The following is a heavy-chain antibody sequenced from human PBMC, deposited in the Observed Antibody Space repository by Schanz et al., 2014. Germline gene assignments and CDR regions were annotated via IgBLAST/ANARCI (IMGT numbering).Heavy chain of an antibody. J-gene: IGHJ3*02. Sequence: QVQLVQSGAEVKKPGSSVKVSCKASGGTFNDFGISWVRQAPGQGPEWMGRFMPLLAIANYAQKFQGRVTMTADKATSTAYMDLSSLRSDDTAVYYCARDIQYHYDTSGPVGAFDIWGQGTVVTVSS. D-gene: IGHD3-22*01. V-gene: IGHV1-69*04. CDR3: ARDIQYHYDTSGPVGAFDI. CDR2: FMPLLAIA. CDR1: GGTFNDFG.